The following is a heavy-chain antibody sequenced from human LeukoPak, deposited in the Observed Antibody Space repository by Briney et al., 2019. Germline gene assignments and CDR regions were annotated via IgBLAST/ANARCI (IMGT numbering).Heavy chain of an antibody. CDR1: GYTFTSYG. V-gene: IGHV1-18*01. J-gene: IGHJ3*02. CDR3: ARDGVVPAAFDAFDI. CDR2: ISAYNGNT. D-gene: IGHD2-2*01. Sequence: ASVKVSCKASGYTFTSYGISWVRQAPGQGLEWMGWISAYNGNTNYAQELQGRVTMTTDTSTSTAYMELRSLRSDDTAVYYCARDGVVPAAFDAFDIWGQGTMVTVSS.